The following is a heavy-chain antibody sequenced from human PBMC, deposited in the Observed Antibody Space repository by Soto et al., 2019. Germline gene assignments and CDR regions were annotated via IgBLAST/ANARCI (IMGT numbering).Heavy chain of an antibody. CDR2: IYYSGST. CDR3: ARHAPSSSYYYYYYGMDV. J-gene: IGHJ6*02. D-gene: IGHD6-6*01. V-gene: IGHV4-59*08. Sequence: SETLSLTCTVSGGSISSYYWSWIRQPPGKGLEWIGYIYYSGSTNYNPSLKSRVTISVDTSKHQFSLKLSSVTAADTAVYYCARHAPSSSYYYYYYGMDVWGQGTTVTVSS. CDR1: GGSISSYY.